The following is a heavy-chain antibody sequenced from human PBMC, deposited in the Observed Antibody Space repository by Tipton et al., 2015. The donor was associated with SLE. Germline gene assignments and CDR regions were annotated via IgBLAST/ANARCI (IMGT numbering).Heavy chain of an antibody. V-gene: IGHV4-39*07. J-gene: IGHJ5*02. D-gene: IGHD6-19*01. CDR3: ARLQIAVAGTGFDP. Sequence: LRLSCTVSGGSISSGSYSWGWIRQPPGKGLEWIGRIYYSGRTYYNPSLKSRVTISVDTSKNQFSLKLSSVTAADTAVYYCARLQIAVAGTGFDPWGQGTLVTVSS. CDR2: IYYSGRT. CDR1: GGSISSGSYS.